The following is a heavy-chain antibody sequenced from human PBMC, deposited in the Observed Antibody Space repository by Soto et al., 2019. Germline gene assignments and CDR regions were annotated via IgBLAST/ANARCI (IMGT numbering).Heavy chain of an antibody. V-gene: IGHV4-59*08. CDR2: IYYSGST. D-gene: IGHD6-13*01. CDR1: GGSISSYY. Sequence: SETLSLTCTVSGGSISSYYWSWIRQPPGKGLEWIGYIYYSGSTNYNPSLKSRVTISVDTSKNQFSPKLSSVTAADTAVYYCARQGYLVYFDYWGQGTLVTVS. CDR3: ARQGYLVYFDY. J-gene: IGHJ4*02.